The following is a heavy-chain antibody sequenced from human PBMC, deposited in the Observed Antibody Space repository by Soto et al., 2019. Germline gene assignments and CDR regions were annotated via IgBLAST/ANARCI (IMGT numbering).Heavy chain of an antibody. CDR3: ARDSRPTLLSPFHFDY. CDR1: GFTFSSYG. Sequence: GGSLRLSCAASGFTFSSYGMHWVRQAPGKGLEWVAVIWYDGSNKYYADSVKGRFTISRDNSKNTLYLQMNSLRAEDTAVYYCARDSRPTLLSPFHFDYWGQGTLVTVSS. D-gene: IGHD3-10*01. CDR2: IWYDGSNK. V-gene: IGHV3-33*01. J-gene: IGHJ4*02.